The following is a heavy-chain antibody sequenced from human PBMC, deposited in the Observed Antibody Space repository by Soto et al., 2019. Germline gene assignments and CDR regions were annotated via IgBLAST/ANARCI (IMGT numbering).Heavy chain of an antibody. J-gene: IGHJ6*02. CDR3: ARQSSGRKTNTAMVFYYYYGMDV. V-gene: IGHV5-51*01. Sequence: SLKISCKGSGYSFTSYWIGWVRQMPGKGLEWMGIIYPGDSDTRYSPSFQGQVTISADKSISTAYLQWSSLKASDTAMYYCARQSSGRKTNTAMVFYYYYGMDVWGQGTTVTVS. CDR2: IYPGDSDT. CDR1: GYSFTSYW. D-gene: IGHD5-18*01.